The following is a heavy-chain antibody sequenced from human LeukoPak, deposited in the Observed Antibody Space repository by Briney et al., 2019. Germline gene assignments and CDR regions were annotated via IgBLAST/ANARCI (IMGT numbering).Heavy chain of an antibody. D-gene: IGHD5-24*01. J-gene: IGHJ4*02. CDR2: INPSGGST. CDR1: GYTFTGYF. V-gene: IGHV1-46*01. Sequence: ASVKVSCKASGYTFTGYFIHWVRQAPGQGLEWMGIINPSGGSTSYAQKFQGRVTMTRDTSTSTVYMELSSLRSEDTAVYYCARADGYNYPFDYWGQGTLVTVSS. CDR3: ARADGYNYPFDY.